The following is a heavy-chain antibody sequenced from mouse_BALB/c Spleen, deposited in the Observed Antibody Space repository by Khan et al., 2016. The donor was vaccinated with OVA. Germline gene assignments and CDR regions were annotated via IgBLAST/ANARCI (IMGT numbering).Heavy chain of an antibody. Sequence: EVKLQESGPGLVNPSQSLSLTCTVTGYSITSDYAWNWIRQFPGNKLEWMGYINYSGSTNYNPALKSRISITRATSKNQFCLQLNSVTTEETATYDCARDGSRYNYAMDYWGQGTSVTVSS. J-gene: IGHJ4*01. CDR1: GYSITSDYA. V-gene: IGHV3-2*02. CDR2: INYSGST. D-gene: IGHD2-3*01. CDR3: ARDGSRYNYAMDY.